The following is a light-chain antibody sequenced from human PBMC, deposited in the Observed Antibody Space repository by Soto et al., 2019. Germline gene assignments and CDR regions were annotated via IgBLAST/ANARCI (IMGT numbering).Light chain of an antibody. CDR1: QSISRW. CDR2: EAS. J-gene: IGKJ2*01. CDR3: QQYHSYPYT. Sequence: DIQMTQSPSTLSASVGDRVTITCRASQSISRWLAWYQQKPGKAPKVQSYEASSVDSGDTSRFSGSGSGTEFTRTITSLQSDDFATYHCQQYHSYPYTYVQGTKLEIK. V-gene: IGKV1-5*03.